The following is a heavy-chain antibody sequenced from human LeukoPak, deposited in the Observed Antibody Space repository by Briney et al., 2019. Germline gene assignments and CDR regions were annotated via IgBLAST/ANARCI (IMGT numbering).Heavy chain of an antibody. CDR2: IKSKTNGEAR. D-gene: IGHD1-26*01. V-gene: IGHV3-15*01. J-gene: IGHJ4*02. CDR3: VTELSGSFPT. Sequence: GGSLRLSCAASGFTLSDAWMNWVRQAPSKGLEWVGLIKSKTNGEARDYASPVKGRFTISRDDSDNTLYLQMNSLKSEDTAVYYCVTELSGSFPTWGQGTLVTVSS. CDR1: GFTLSDAW.